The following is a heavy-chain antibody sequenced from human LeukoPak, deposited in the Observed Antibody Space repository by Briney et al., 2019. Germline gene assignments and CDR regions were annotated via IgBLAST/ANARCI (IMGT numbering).Heavy chain of an antibody. V-gene: IGHV3-30*03. Sequence: GGSLRLSCAVSGFTFSSYAMSWVRQAPGKGLEWVAVISFDGSNKYYGASVKGRFTISRDNSKNTMYLQMNSLRAEDTAVYYCASRPGIAAADFDYWGQGTLVTVSS. CDR3: ASRPGIAAADFDY. CDR2: ISFDGSNK. D-gene: IGHD6-13*01. CDR1: GFTFSSYA. J-gene: IGHJ4*02.